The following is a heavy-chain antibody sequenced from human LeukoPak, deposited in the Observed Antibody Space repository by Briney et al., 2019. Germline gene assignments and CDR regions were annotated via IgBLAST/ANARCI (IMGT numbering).Heavy chain of an antibody. CDR1: GYSISSDCY. Sequence: SETLSLTCTVSGYSISSDCYRGWIRQPPGQGLEWIGGIYHSGYTYYYPSLKSRVTISVDTSKNQFSPKLSSVTAADTAVYYCARAPRDSSGYYMRSFDYWGQGTLVTVSS. D-gene: IGHD3-22*01. J-gene: IGHJ4*02. V-gene: IGHV4-38-2*02. CDR3: ARAPRDSSGYYMRSFDY. CDR2: IYHSGYT.